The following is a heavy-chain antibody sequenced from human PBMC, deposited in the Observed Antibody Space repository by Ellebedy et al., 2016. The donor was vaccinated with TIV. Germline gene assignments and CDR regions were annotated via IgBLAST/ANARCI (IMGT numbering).Heavy chain of an antibody. J-gene: IGHJ4*02. V-gene: IGHV1-18*01. Sequence: ASVKVSXXASGYTFTSYGISWVRQAPGQGLEWMGWISAYNGNTNYAQKLQGRVTMTTDTSTSTAYMELSSLRSEDTAVYYCARDPYYYDSSGFENYFDYWGQGTLVTVSS. D-gene: IGHD3-22*01. CDR1: GYTFTSYG. CDR3: ARDPYYYDSSGFENYFDY. CDR2: ISAYNGNT.